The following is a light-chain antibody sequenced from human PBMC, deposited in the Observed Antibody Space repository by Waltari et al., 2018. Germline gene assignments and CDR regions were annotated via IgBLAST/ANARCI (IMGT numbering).Light chain of an antibody. CDR1: QGISNS. V-gene: IGKV1-NL1*01. J-gene: IGKJ1*01. CDR2: GAS. Sequence: DIQMTQSPSSLSASVGDSVTITCRASQGISNSLAWYQQKPGKAPKLLLYGASRMESGVPSRFSGSGSGTDYTLTISSLQPEDFATYYCQQYYSTPPTFGQGTTVEIK. CDR3: QQYYSTPPT.